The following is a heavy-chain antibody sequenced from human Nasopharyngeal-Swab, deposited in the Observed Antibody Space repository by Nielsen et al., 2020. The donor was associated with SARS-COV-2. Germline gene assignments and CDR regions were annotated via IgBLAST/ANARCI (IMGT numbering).Heavy chain of an antibody. Sequence: GRSLKISCAASGFTFNKYNFNWVRQAPGKGLEWVSSISSSSSYIYYADSVKGRFTISRDNAKNSFSLQMNSLRAEDTAVYYCARDGLDYDFWSAYFMDVWGQGTTVTVSS. CDR1: GFTFNKYN. V-gene: IGHV3-21*01. D-gene: IGHD3-3*01. CDR3: ARDGLDYDFWSAYFMDV. CDR2: ISSSSSYI. J-gene: IGHJ6*02.